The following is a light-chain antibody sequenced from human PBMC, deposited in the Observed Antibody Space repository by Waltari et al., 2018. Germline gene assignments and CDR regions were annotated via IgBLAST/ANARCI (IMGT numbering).Light chain of an antibody. CDR2: AAS. J-gene: IGKJ1*01. Sequence: EVVLTQSPGTLSLSPGERATLSCRASQSVSRYLAWYQQRPGQAPRPLIYAASTRATGVPDRFRGSGFGTDFSLTISRLEPEDFAVYYCQNHERLPATFGQGTKVEIK. CDR3: QNHERLPAT. V-gene: IGKV3-20*01. CDR1: QSVSRY.